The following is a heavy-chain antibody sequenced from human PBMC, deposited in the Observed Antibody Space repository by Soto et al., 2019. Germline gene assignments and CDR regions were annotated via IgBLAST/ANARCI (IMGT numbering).Heavy chain of an antibody. Sequence: WASVKVSCKASGYSFTSYAMHWVRKAPGQRLEWMGWINAGNGNTKYSQKFQGRVTITRDTSASTAYMELSSLRSEDTAVYYCARDQGYCTNGVCYTDAFDIWGQGTMVTVSS. CDR1: GYSFTSYA. CDR3: ARDQGYCTNGVCYTDAFDI. V-gene: IGHV1-3*01. D-gene: IGHD2-8*01. J-gene: IGHJ3*02. CDR2: INAGNGNT.